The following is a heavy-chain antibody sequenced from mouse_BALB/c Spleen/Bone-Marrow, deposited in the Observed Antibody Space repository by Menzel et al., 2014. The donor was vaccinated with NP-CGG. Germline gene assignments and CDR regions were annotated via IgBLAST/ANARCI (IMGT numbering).Heavy chain of an antibody. Sequence: VQLKQSGAELVKPGASVKLSCTASGSNIEDTYMHWVKQRPEQGLEWIGWIDPANGNTKYDPNFQGKATITADTSSNTAYLQLSSLTSEDTAVYYYARDYDYFFDYWGQGTTLTVSS. CDR2: IDPANGNT. V-gene: IGHV14-3*02. D-gene: IGHD2-4*01. CDR3: ARDYDYFFDY. CDR1: GSNIEDTY. J-gene: IGHJ2*01.